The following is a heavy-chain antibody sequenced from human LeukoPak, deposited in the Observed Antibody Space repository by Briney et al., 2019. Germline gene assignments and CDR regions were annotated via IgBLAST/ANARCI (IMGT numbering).Heavy chain of an antibody. CDR1: GGSFSGYY. CDR2: INHSGST. CDR3: ARGGIVVVVAATSFDI. Sequence: SETLSLTCAVYGGSFSGYYWSWIRKPPGKGLEWIGEINHSGSTNYNPSLKSRVTISVDTSKNQFSLKLSSVTAADTAVYYCARGGIVVVVAATSFDIWGQGTMVTVSS. J-gene: IGHJ3*02. V-gene: IGHV4-34*01. D-gene: IGHD2-15*01.